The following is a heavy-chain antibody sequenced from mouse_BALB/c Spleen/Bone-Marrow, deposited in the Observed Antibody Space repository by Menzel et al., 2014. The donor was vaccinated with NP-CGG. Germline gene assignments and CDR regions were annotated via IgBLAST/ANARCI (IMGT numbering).Heavy chain of an antibody. CDR1: GYTLTSYN. V-gene: IGHV1-12*01. Sequence: QVQLQQSGAELVKPGASVKMSCKASGYTLTSYNMHWVKQTPGQGLEWIGAIYPGNGDTSYNQKFKGKATLTADKSSSTAYMQLSSLTSEDSAVYYCARSGSSGYYAMDYWGQGTSVTVSS. CDR2: IYPGNGDT. D-gene: IGHD3-1*01. J-gene: IGHJ4*01. CDR3: ARSGSSGYYAMDY.